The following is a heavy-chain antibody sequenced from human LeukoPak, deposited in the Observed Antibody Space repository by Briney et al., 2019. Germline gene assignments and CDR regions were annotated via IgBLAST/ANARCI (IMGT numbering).Heavy chain of an antibody. J-gene: IGHJ4*02. V-gene: IGHV3-48*03. D-gene: IGHD3-22*01. CDR3: ARVYYYDSSGSDY. CDR2: ISSSGSTI. CDR1: GFTFSSYE. Sequence: GGSLRLSCAASGFTFSSYEMNWVRQAPGKGLEGVSYISSSGSTIYYADSVKGRFTISRDNAKNSLYLQMNSLRAEDTAVYYCARVYYYDSSGSDYWGQGTLVTVSS.